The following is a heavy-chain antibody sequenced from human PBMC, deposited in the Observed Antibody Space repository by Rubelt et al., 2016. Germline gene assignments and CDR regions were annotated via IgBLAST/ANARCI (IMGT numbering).Heavy chain of an antibody. V-gene: IGHV1-18*01. Sequence: QVQLVQSGAEVKKPGASVKVSCKASGYTFTSYGISWVRQAPGQGLEWMGWISAYNGNTNYAQKRQGRVTMTTDTSTSTAYMERRSRRSDDTAVYYCARDVGGNSVLYYFDYWGQGTLVTVSS. CDR1: GYTFTSYG. CDR2: ISAYNGNT. D-gene: IGHD4-23*01. J-gene: IGHJ4*02. CDR3: ARDVGGNSVLYYFDY.